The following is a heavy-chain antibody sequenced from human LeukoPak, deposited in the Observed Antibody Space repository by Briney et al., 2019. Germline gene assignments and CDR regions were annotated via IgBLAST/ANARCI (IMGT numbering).Heavy chain of an antibody. Sequence: PLSLICTVSGGSISSGGSYWSWIRQHPRKGLEWIGYIYYSESTYYNPSLKSRVTISVDTSKNQFSLKLSSVTAADTAVYYCARVLRIAVARKGGWFDPCGQGTLVTVSS. CDR2: IYYSEST. V-gene: IGHV4-31*03. CDR1: GGSISSGGSY. CDR3: ARVLRIAVARKGGWFDP. D-gene: IGHD6-19*01. J-gene: IGHJ5*02.